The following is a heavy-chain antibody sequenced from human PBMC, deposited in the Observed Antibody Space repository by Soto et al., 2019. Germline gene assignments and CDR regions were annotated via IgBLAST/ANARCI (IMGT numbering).Heavy chain of an antibody. CDR3: ARESKWSGYFDY. CDR1: GGSISSYY. V-gene: IGHV4-59*01. CDR2: IYYSGST. D-gene: IGHD3-3*01. J-gene: IGHJ4*02. Sequence: QVQLQESGPGLVKPSETLSLTCTVFGGSISSYYWSWIRQPPGKGLEWIGYIYYSGSTDYNPSLKSRITISVETSKNQCSLKLRSVTAADTAVYYCARESKWSGYFDYWRQGPLVTVSS.